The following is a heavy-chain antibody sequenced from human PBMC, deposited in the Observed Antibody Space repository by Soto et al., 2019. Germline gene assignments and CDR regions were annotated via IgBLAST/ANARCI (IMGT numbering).Heavy chain of an antibody. D-gene: IGHD2-2*01. V-gene: IGHV1-46*01. J-gene: IGHJ5*02. CDR1: GYTFTSYY. CDR3: ARESSVVVPAARGNWFDP. CDR2: INPSGGST. Sequence: GASVKVSCKASGYTFTSYYMHWVRQAPGQGLEWMGIINPSGGSTSYAQKFQGRVTMTRDTSTSTVYMELSSLRSEDTAVYYCARESSVVVPAARGNWFDPWGQGTLVTVSS.